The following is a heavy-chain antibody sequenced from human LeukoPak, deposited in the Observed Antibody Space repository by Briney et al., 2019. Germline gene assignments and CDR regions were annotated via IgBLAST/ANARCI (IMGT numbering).Heavy chain of an antibody. CDR2: INPNSGGT. V-gene: IGHV1-2*02. CDR1: GYTFTGYY. CDR3: ARGRYPRLHRCWFDP. Sequence: GALVKVSCKASGYTFTGYYMHWVRQAPGQGLEWMGWINPNSGGTNYAQKFQGRVTMTRDTSISTAYMELSRLRSDDTAVYYCARGRYPRLHRCWFDPWGQGTLVTVSS. J-gene: IGHJ5*02. D-gene: IGHD3-9*01.